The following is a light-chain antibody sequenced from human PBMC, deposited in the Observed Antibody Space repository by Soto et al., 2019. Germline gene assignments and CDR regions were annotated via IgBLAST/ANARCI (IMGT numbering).Light chain of an antibody. Sequence: IQMTQSPSSLSASVGARVTITCRACQSISNYLNWYQQKPGKAPKILIYAAAILQSGVPVRFSGSRSGTDFTLTISSLQPEDFASYYCQQSYSTWTLGQGTKVDIK. CDR1: QSISNY. J-gene: IGKJ1*01. CDR3: QQSYSTWT. V-gene: IGKV1-39*01. CDR2: AAA.